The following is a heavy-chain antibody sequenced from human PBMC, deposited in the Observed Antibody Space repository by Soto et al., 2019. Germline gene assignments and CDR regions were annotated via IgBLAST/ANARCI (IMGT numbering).Heavy chain of an antibody. CDR2: INPNSGGT. J-gene: IGHJ3*02. CDR3: AREWYCSGGSCPNAFDI. V-gene: IGHV1-2*04. CDR1: GYTFTGYY. Sequence: ASVKVSCKASGYTFTGYYMHCVRQAPGQGLEWMGWINPNSGGTNYAQKFQGWVTMTRDTSISTAYMELSRLRSDDTAVYYCAREWYCSGGSCPNAFDIWGQGTMVTVSS. D-gene: IGHD2-15*01.